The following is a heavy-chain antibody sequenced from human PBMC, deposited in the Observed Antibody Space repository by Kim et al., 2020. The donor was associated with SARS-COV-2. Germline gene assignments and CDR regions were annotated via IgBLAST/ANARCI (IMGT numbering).Heavy chain of an antibody. D-gene: IGHD3-10*01. CDR2: IREKVFGATT. Sequence: GGSLRLSCTGSGFTFGDYAITWVRQAPGKGLEWVGFIREKVFGATTHYAASVKGRFTISRDDSESIAYVQMNGLKTDDTAVYYCSRTGLWGAGDYWGQGTQVTVSS. CDR1: GFTFGDYA. J-gene: IGHJ4*02. CDR3: SRTGLWGAGDY. V-gene: IGHV3-49*04.